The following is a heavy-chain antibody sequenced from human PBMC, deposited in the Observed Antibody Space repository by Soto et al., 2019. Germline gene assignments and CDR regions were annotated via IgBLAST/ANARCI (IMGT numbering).Heavy chain of an antibody. CDR2: INHSGST. D-gene: IGHD3-9*01. CDR1: GGSFSGYY. CDR3: ARGQGYDILTGFDAFDI. J-gene: IGHJ3*02. V-gene: IGHV4-34*01. Sequence: QVQLQQWGAGLLKPSETLSLTCAVYGGSFSGYYWSWIRQPPGKGLEWIGEINHSGSTNYNPSLNSRVTIPVDTSKNQFSLKLSSVTAADTAVYYCARGQGYDILTGFDAFDIWGQGTMVTVSS.